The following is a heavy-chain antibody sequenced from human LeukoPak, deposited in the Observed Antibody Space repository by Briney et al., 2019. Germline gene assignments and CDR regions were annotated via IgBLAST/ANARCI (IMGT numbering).Heavy chain of an antibody. V-gene: IGHV3-11*01. Sequence: KTGGSLRLSCAASGFTFSDYYMSWIRQAPGKGLEWVSYISSSGSTIYYADSVKGRFTISRDNAKNSLYLQMNSLRAEDTAVYYCARSPVGLAVPYYFDYWGQGTLVTVSS. J-gene: IGHJ4*02. CDR1: GFTFSDYY. CDR3: ARSPVGLAVPYYFDY. D-gene: IGHD2-2*01. CDR2: ISSSGSTI.